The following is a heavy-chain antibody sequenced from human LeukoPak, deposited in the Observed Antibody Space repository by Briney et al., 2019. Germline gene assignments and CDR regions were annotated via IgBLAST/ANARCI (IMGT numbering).Heavy chain of an antibody. CDR2: IYSGGST. V-gene: IGHV3-53*01. J-gene: IGHJ3*02. Sequence: GGSLRLSCAASGFTFSSNYMSWVRQAPGKGLEWVSVIYSGGSTHYADSVKGRFTISRDNSKNTLYLQMNSLRAEDTAVYYCARAISGWYSDAFDIWGQGTMVTVSS. D-gene: IGHD6-19*01. CDR3: ARAISGWYSDAFDI. CDR1: GFTFSSNY.